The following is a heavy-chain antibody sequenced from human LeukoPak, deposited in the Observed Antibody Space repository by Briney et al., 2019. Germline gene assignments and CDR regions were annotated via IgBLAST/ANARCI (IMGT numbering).Heavy chain of an antibody. V-gene: IGHV3-23*01. J-gene: IGHJ6*03. CDR3: ARDFGVPGAYYYMDV. D-gene: IGHD2-2*01. Sequence: PGGSLRLSCAASGFTFSTYAMICLPPAPEKGLEGVSGISESGGSTYSGDPVKGRFTISRDNSTNTLYLQMISLRAEDRAVYYCARDFGVPGAYYYMDVWGIGTTVTVSS. CDR1: GFTFSTYA. CDR2: ISESGGST.